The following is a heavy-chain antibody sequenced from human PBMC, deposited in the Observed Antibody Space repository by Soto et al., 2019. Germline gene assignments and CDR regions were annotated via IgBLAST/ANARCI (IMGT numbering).Heavy chain of an antibody. CDR2: ISAGGGGT. V-gene: IGHV3-23*01. J-gene: IGHJ1*01. Sequence: GGSLRLSCAASGFTFSTYAMSWVRQAPGKGLEWVSGISAGGGGTFFADSVKGRFTISRDNSKNTLYLQMNSLRADDTAVYYCAKDFNSQAPEYFQHWGQGSLVTVSS. CDR1: GFTFSTYA. CDR3: AKDFNSQAPEYFQH.